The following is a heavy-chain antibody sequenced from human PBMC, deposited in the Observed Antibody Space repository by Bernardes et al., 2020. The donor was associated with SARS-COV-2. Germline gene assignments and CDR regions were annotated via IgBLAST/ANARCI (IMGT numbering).Heavy chain of an antibody. V-gene: IGHV3-23*01. CDR3: AKGYDYGDWYNWFDP. CDR1: GFTFSSYA. Sequence: GGSLRLSCAASGFTFSSYAMSWVRQAPGKGLEWVSAISGSGGSTYYADSVKGRFTISRDNSKNTLYLQMNSLRAEDTAVYYCAKGYDYGDWYNWFDPWGQGTLVTVSS. J-gene: IGHJ5*02. D-gene: IGHD4-17*01. CDR2: ISGSGGST.